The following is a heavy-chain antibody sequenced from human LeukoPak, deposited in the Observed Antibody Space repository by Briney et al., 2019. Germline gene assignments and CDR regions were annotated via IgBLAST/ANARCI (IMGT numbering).Heavy chain of an antibody. V-gene: IGHV1-58*01. CDR3: ARDRAPGYCSSTSCYYYYYGMDV. D-gene: IGHD2-2*01. CDR1: GFTFTSSA. J-gene: IGHJ6*02. Sequence: TSVKVSCKASGFTFTSSAVQWVRQARGQRLEWIGWIVVGSGNTNYAQKFQERVTIARDMSTSTAYMGLSSLRSEDTAVYYCARDRAPGYCSSTSCYYYYYGMDVWGQGTTVTVSS. CDR2: IVVGSGNT.